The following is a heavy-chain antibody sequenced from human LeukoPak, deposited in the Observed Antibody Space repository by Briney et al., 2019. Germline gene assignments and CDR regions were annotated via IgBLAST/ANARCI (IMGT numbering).Heavy chain of an antibody. D-gene: IGHD3-16*02. Sequence: GGSLRLSCAASGFTFSNAWMSWVRQAPGKGLEWVAVISYDGSNKYYADSVKGRFTISRDNSKNTLYLQMNSLRAEDTAVYYCARRGQAGYLYWGQGTLVTVSS. CDR2: ISYDGSNK. CDR1: GFTFSNAW. J-gene: IGHJ4*02. V-gene: IGHV3-30-3*01. CDR3: ARRGQAGYLY.